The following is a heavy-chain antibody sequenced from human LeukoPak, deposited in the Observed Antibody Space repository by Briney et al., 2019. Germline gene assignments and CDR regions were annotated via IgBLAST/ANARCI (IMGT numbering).Heavy chain of an antibody. Sequence: PGGSLRLSCAASGFTFSGHEMNWVRQAPGKGLEWVSYISSSGRTIYYADSVKGRFTISRDNAKNSLYLQMNSLRAEDTAVYYYATDRTAQGAGYYWGQGTLVTVSS. V-gene: IGHV3-48*03. CDR1: GFTFSGHE. CDR3: ATDRTAQGAGYY. J-gene: IGHJ4*02. D-gene: IGHD1-14*01. CDR2: ISSSGRTI.